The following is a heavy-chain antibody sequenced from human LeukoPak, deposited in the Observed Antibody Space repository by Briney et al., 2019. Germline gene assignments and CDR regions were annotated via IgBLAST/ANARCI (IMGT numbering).Heavy chain of an antibody. D-gene: IGHD6-13*01. J-gene: IGHJ6*03. V-gene: IGHV3-43*01. CDR2: ISWDGGST. Sequence: GGSLRLSCAASGFTFDDYTMHWVRQAPGKGLEWVSLISWDGGSTYYADSVKGRFTISRDNSKNSLYLQMNSLRTEDTALYYCAKDSGSSWQDYCYMDVWGKGTTVTVSS. CDR1: GFTFDDYT. CDR3: AKDSGSSWQDYCYMDV.